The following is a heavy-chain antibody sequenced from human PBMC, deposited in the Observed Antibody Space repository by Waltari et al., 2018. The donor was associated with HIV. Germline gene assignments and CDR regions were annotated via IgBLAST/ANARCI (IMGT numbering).Heavy chain of an antibody. V-gene: IGHV3-7*04. CDR3: ARDSVSSSWYYFDY. CDR2: IKQDGSEK. D-gene: IGHD6-13*01. Sequence: EVQLVESGGGLVQPGGSLRLSCAASGFTFSSYWMSWVRQAPGKGLEWVANIKQDGSEKYYVDSVKGRFTISIDNAKNSLYLQMNSLRAEDTAVYYCARDSVSSSWYYFDYWGQGTLVTVSS. CDR1: GFTFSSYW. J-gene: IGHJ4*02.